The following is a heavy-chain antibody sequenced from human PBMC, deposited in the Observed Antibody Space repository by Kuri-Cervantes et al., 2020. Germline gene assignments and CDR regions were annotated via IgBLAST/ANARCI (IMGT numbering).Heavy chain of an antibody. D-gene: IGHD3-10*01. CDR2: ISAYNGNT. CDR1: GYTFTSYG. CDR3: ARDRGARGGAWFDP. J-gene: IGHJ5*02. Sequence: ASVKVSCKASGYTFTSYGISWVRQAPGQGLEWMGWISAYNGNTNYAQKLQGRVTMTTDTSTSKAYMELRSLGSDDTAVYCGARDRGARGGAWFDPWGQGTLVTVSS. V-gene: IGHV1-18*01.